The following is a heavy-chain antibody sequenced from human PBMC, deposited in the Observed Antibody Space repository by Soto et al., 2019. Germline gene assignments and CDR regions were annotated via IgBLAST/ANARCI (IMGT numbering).Heavy chain of an antibody. CDR2: ITGSGDKT. D-gene: IGHD2-2*01. J-gene: IGHJ1*01. CDR3: GTMRGLLEF. V-gene: IGHV3-23*01. CDR1: AFRFSSYS. Sequence: GGSLRLSCAATSAFRFSSYSMSWVRQTPGKGLEWVSAITGSGDKTYYADSVEGRFTISRDNSKDTHYLQMSSLRAEDTAIYYCGTMRGLLEFWGQGSLVTVCS.